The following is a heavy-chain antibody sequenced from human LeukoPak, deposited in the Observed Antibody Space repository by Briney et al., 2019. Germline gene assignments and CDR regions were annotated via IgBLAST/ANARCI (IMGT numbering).Heavy chain of an antibody. V-gene: IGHV1-2*02. CDR1: GYTFSGYN. J-gene: IGHJ4*02. Sequence: ASVKASCKSSGYTFSGYNIHWVRQAPGQGLEWMGWINPNNGATHYAQKFQGGVTMTRDPSITTFYMEVSSLTSDDTACYYCARYNWNDVVSALDSWGQGTLVTVSS. CDR2: INPNNGAT. D-gene: IGHD1-1*01. CDR3: ARYNWNDVVSALDS.